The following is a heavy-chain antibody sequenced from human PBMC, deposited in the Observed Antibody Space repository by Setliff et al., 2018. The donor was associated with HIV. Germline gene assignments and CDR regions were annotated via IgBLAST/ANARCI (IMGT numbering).Heavy chain of an antibody. CDR3: ARFDVTPMTTRDY. D-gene: IGHD4-17*01. CDR2: IHRTGHI. CDR1: GASFTDYY. Sequence: NPSETLSLTCAFYGASFTDYYWNWIRQPPGKGLEWIGEIHRTGHINYNPSFKSRVTMSLDMSTNQFSLKMASMTAADSAVYYCARFDVTPMTTRDYWGQGTQVTVSS. V-gene: IGHV4-34*01. J-gene: IGHJ4*02.